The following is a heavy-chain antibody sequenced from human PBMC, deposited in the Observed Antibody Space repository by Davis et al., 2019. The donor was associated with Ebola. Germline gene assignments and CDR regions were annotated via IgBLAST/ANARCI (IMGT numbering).Heavy chain of an antibody. Sequence: PGGSLRLSCVVSGFIFKTYTMHWVRQAPGKGLEWVAVIPYDGKDISYAESVRGRFTISRDNSKNTLHLQMNSLRGEDTALYYCASSTGGYYDILSGSFYYFDFWGQGALVTVSS. CDR1: GFIFKTYT. J-gene: IGHJ4*02. V-gene: IGHV3-30*04. CDR3: ASSTGGYYDILSGSFYYFDF. CDR2: IPYDGKDI. D-gene: IGHD3-9*01.